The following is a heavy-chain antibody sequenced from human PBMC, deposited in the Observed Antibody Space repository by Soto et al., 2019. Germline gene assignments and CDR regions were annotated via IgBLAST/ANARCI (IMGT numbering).Heavy chain of an antibody. CDR2: ITSSGSTT. V-gene: IGHV3-48*02. CDR3: ARVAIASGGVIAVTYALDV. D-gene: IGHD3-16*02. Sequence: GGALRLPCEVSGFTLNTYSMNLVRQAPGKGLEWVSFITSSGSTTYYADSVKGRFTVSRDNVKNSLFLQMNSLRDEDTAVYYCARVAIASGGVIAVTYALDVWGQGTTVTSP. J-gene: IGHJ6*02. CDR1: GFTLNTYS.